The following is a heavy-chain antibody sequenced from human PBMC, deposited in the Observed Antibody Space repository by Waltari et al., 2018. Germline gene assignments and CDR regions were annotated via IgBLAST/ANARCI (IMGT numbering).Heavy chain of an antibody. V-gene: IGHV5-51*01. D-gene: IGHD3-16*01. Sequence: DVRLVQSGAEVKKPGDSLKISCETSGYSFTSYWIAWVRQPPGKGLEWMGIIYPDDSDTRYSPSFQGQVTISVDKSINTAYLQCSSLKASDSAIYYCAKHPKYFNGGHWFDPWGQGTLVTVSS. CDR3: AKHPKYFNGGHWFDP. CDR1: GYSFTSYW. J-gene: IGHJ5*02. CDR2: IYPDDSDT.